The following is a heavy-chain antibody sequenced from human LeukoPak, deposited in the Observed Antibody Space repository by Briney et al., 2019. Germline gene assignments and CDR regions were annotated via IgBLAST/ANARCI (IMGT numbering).Heavy chain of an antibody. CDR1: GYTFMSHG. CDR2: ISAYNGNT. D-gene: IGHD5-12*01. V-gene: IGHV1-18*01. Sequence: ASVKVSCKAYGYTFMSHGISWVRQAPGQGLEWMGWISAYNGNTNYAQKLQGRVTMTTDTSTSTAYMELRSLRSDDTAVYYCARDSYVVATLRHFDYWGQGTLVTVSS. CDR3: ARDSYVVATLRHFDY. J-gene: IGHJ4*02.